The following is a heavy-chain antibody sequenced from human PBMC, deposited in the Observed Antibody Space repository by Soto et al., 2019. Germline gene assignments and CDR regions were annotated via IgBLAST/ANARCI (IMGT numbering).Heavy chain of an antibody. J-gene: IGHJ4*02. V-gene: IGHV4-34*01. CDR3: ARGRPFGY. D-gene: IGHD3-10*01. CDR1: GGSFSGYY. Sequence: QVQLQQWGAGLLKPSETLSLTCAVYGGSFSGYYWSWIRQPPGKGLEWIGEINHSGSTNYKPSLKNRVTTPVDTSKNQFSLKLSSVTAADTAVYYCARGRPFGYWGQGTLVTVSS. CDR2: INHSGST.